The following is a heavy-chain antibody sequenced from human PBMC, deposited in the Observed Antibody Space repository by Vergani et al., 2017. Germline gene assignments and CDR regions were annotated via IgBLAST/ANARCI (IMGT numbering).Heavy chain of an antibody. CDR2: IYYSGST. CDR1: GCSISSSSYY. Sequence: QLQLQESGPGLVKPSETLSLTCTVSGCSISSSSYYWGWIRQPPGKGLEWIGSIYYSGSTYYNPSLTSRGTISVDTSKNQFSLKLSSVTAADTAVYYCARDHDFWSGYYVAAAGPADAFDIWGQGTMVTVSS. J-gene: IGHJ3*02. CDR3: ARDHDFWSGYYVAAAGPADAFDI. D-gene: IGHD3-3*01. V-gene: IGHV4-39*07.